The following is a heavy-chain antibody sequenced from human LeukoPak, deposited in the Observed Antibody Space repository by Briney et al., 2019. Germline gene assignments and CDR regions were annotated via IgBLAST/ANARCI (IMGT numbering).Heavy chain of an antibody. V-gene: IGHV3-23*01. CDR3: AKGKSGSYSSLDY. Sequence: GGSLRLSCAASGFTFSSYGMSWVRQAPGKGLEWVSAISGSGGSTYYADSVKGRFTISRDNSKNTLYLQMNSLRAEDTAVYYCAKGKSGSYSSLDYWGQGTLATVSS. CDR2: ISGSGGST. CDR1: GFTFSSYG. D-gene: IGHD1-26*01. J-gene: IGHJ4*02.